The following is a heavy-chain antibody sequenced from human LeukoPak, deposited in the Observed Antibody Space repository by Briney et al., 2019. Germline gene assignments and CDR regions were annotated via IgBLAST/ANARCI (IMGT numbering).Heavy chain of an antibody. CDR3: ARGRITLVREKNWFDP. J-gene: IGHJ5*02. Sequence: ASVTVSCKGSGGTFSRYAIRWVGQAPGQRGEGMGGIIPIFGTPNYAQKFHGTVTIPADKSTSTAYMELSSLRSEDTAVYYCARGRITLVREKNWFDPWGQGTLVTVSS. D-gene: IGHD3-10*01. CDR1: GGTFSRYA. V-gene: IGHV1-69*06. CDR2: IIPIFGTP.